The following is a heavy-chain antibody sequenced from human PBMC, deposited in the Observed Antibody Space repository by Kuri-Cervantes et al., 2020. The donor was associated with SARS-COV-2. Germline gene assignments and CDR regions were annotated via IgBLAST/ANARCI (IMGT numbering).Heavy chain of an antibody. J-gene: IGHJ6*02. CDR2: FDPEDGET. CDR1: GYTLTELS. Sequence: ASVKVSCKVSGYTLTELSMHWVRQAPGKGLEWMGGFDPEDGETIYVQKFQGRVTMTEDTSTDTAYMELSSLRSEDTAAYYCATYSPYYYYGMDVWGQGTTVTVSS. D-gene: IGHD2-15*01. CDR3: ATYSPYYYYGMDV. V-gene: IGHV1-24*01.